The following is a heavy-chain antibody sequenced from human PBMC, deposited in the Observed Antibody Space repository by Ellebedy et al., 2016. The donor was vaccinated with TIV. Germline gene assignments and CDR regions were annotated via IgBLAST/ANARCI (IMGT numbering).Heavy chain of an antibody. Sequence: GSLRLXCTVSGGSVSSDIYYWSWIRQPPGKGLEWIGYIHYGGSTDYNPSLRSRVTISIDTSKNQFSLKLNSVTAADTALYYCARADRSNWFVWYFDHWGQGTLVTVSS. CDR1: GGSVSSDIYY. CDR3: ARADRSNWFVWYFDH. J-gene: IGHJ4*02. D-gene: IGHD6-13*01. CDR2: IHYGGST. V-gene: IGHV4-61*01.